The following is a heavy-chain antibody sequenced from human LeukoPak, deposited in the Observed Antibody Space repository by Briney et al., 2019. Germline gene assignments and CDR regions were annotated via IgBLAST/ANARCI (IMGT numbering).Heavy chain of an antibody. CDR2: INHSGST. CDR3: ARDTTVTFYGMDV. V-gene: IGHV4-34*01. CDR1: GFTFSSYA. Sequence: GSLRLSCAASGFTFSSYAMSWIRQPPGKGLEWIGEINHSGSTNYNPSLKSRVTISVDTSKNQFSLKLSSVTAADTAVYYCARDTTVTFYGMDVWGQGTTVTVSS. D-gene: IGHD4-17*01. J-gene: IGHJ6*02.